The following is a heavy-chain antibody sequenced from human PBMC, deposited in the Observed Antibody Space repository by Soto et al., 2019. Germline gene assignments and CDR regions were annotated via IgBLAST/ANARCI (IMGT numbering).Heavy chain of an antibody. CDR2: IIPILGIA. D-gene: IGHD1-1*01. CDR1: GGTFSSYT. J-gene: IGHJ6*03. Sequence: SVKVSCKASGGTFSSYTISWVRQAPGQGLEWMGRIIPILGIANYAQKFQSRVTITADKSTSTAYMELSSLRSEDTAVYYCAKNRTTGTLLSYYYYMDVWGKGTTVTVSS. V-gene: IGHV1-69*02. CDR3: AKNRTTGTLLSYYYYMDV.